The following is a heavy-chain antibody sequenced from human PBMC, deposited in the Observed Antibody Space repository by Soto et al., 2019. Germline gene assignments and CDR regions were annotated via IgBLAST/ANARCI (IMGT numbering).Heavy chain of an antibody. V-gene: IGHV3-33*01. Sequence: QVQLVESGGGVVQPGRSLRLSCAASGFTFSSYGMHWVRQAPGKGLEWVAVMWYDGSNKYYADSVKGRFTISRDNSRTTLYLQMNSLRAEDTAVYYCARDEGDSGWFYFGYWGQGTLVTVSS. D-gene: IGHD6-19*01. J-gene: IGHJ4*02. CDR3: ARDEGDSGWFYFGY. CDR2: MWYDGSNK. CDR1: GFTFSSYG.